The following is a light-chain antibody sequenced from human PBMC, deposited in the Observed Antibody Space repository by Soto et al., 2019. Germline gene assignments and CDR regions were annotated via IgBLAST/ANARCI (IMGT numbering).Light chain of an antibody. J-gene: IGLJ2*01. CDR1: SSDIGGYNY. CDR3: SSYTSSSTRV. V-gene: IGLV2-14*01. Sequence: QSVLTQPASVSGSPGQSIPISCTGTSSDIGGYNYVSWYQQHPGKAPKLMIYGVSDRPSGVSTRFSGSRSGNTASLTISGLQAEDEADYYCSSYTSSSTRVFGGGTKLTVL. CDR2: GVS.